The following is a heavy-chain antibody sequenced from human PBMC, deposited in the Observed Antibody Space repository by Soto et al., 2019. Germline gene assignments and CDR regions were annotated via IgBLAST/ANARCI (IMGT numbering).Heavy chain of an antibody. CDR3: ATAGYCISTSCNWFDP. CDR2: FDPEDGET. V-gene: IGHV1-24*01. Sequence: ASVKVSCKVSGYTLTELSMHWVRQAPGKGLEWMGGFDPEDGETIYAQKFQGRVTMTEDTSTDTAYMELSSLRPEDTAVYYCATAGYCISTSCNWFDPWGQGTLVTVSS. J-gene: IGHJ5*02. D-gene: IGHD2-2*01. CDR1: GYTLTELS.